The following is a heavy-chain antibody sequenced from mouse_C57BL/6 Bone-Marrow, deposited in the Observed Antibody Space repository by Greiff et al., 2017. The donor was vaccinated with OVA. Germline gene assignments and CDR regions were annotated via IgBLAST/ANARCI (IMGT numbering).Heavy chain of an antibody. CDR1: GYSITSGYD. CDR3: ARELRVYYFDY. D-gene: IGHD1-1*01. Sequence: EVKLLESGPGMVKPSQSLSLTCTVTGYSITSGYDWHWIRHFPGNKLEWMGYISYSGSTNYNPSLKSRISITHDTSKNHFFLKLNSVTTEDTATYFCARELRVYYFDYWGQGTTLTVSS. J-gene: IGHJ2*01. V-gene: IGHV3-1*01. CDR2: ISYSGST.